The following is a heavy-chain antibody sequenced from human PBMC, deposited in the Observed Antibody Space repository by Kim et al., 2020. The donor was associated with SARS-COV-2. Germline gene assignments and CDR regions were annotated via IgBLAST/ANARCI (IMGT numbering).Heavy chain of an antibody. J-gene: IGHJ4*02. CDR3: AKENYFDY. Sequence: GTKREAEKFQSRLTMPQNASVNTAYLELSSLTSDDTAIYYCAKENYFDYWGQGTLVTVSS. V-gene: IGHV1-2*02. CDR2: GT.